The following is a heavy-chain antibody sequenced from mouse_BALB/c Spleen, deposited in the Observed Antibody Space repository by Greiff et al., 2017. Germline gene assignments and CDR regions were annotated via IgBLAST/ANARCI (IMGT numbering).Heavy chain of an antibody. Sequence: QVQLKESGAELVKPGASVKLSCKASGYTFTSYYMYWVKQRPGQGLEWIGEINPSNGGTNFNEKFKSKATLTVDKSSSTAYMQLSSLTSEDSAVYYCTRSRYGPGYAMDYWGQGTSVTVSS. D-gene: IGHD1-1*02. CDR3: TRSRYGPGYAMDY. CDR1: GYTFTSYY. CDR2: INPSNGGT. J-gene: IGHJ4*01. V-gene: IGHV1S81*02.